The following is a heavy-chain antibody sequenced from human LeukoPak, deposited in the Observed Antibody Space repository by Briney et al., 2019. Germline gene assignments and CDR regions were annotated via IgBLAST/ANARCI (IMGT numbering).Heavy chain of an antibody. CDR3: ARNGWVDY. V-gene: IGHV3-21*01. CDR1: GFTFSSYD. Sequence: GGSLRLPCAASGFTFSSYDMNWVRQAPGKGLEWVSSIGSISTYIYYADSVKGRFTISRDNAKNSLYLQMNSLRAEDTAVYYCARNGWVDYWGQGTLVTVSS. D-gene: IGHD1-26*01. J-gene: IGHJ4*02. CDR2: IGSISTYI.